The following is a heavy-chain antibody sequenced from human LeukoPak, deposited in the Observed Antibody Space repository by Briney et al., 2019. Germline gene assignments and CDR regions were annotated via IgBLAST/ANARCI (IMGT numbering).Heavy chain of an antibody. V-gene: IGHV3-33*01. D-gene: IGHD2-8*01. CDR3: ARDLGGCTNGLCSYYFDY. CDR1: GFSFGGYG. Sequence: PGGSLRLSCVASGFSFGGYGMNWVRQAPGKGLEWVAVMWYNGKNKYYSDSVKGRFTISRDTSKNTLYLQMNSLRAEDTAVYYCARDLGGCTNGLCSYYFDYWGQGTLVTVSS. J-gene: IGHJ4*02. CDR2: MWYNGKNK.